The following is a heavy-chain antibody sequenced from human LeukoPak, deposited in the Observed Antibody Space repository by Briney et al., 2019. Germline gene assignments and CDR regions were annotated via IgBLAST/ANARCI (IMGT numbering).Heavy chain of an antibody. CDR2: ISSSGSTI. V-gene: IGHV3-48*03. J-gene: IGHJ4*02. D-gene: IGHD3-22*01. Sequence: GGSLRLSCAASGFTFSSYERNWVRQAPGKGLEWVSYISSSGSTIYYADSVKGRFTISRDNAKNSLYLQMNSLRAEDTAVYYCARDNSRDSSGYDYWGQGTLVTVSS. CDR1: GFTFSSYE. CDR3: ARDNSRDSSGYDY.